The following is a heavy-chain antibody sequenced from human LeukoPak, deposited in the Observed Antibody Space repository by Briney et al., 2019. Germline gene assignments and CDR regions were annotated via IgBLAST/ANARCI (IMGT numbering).Heavy chain of an antibody. V-gene: IGHV4-34*01. CDR2: INHSGST. CDR1: GGSFSGYY. D-gene: IGHD3-10*01. Sequence: ASETLSLTCAVYGGSFSGYYWSWIRQPPGKGLEWIGEINHSGSTNYNPSLKSRVTISVDTSKNQFSLKLSSVTAADTAVYYCASPTDYYGSGSYWFDPWGQGTLVTVSS. J-gene: IGHJ5*02. CDR3: ASPTDYYGSGSYWFDP.